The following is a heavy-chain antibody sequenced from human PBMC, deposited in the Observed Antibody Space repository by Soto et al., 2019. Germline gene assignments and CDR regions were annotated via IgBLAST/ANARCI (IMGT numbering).Heavy chain of an antibody. CDR1: GGSISSYY. V-gene: IGHV4-59*01. Sequence: PSETLSLTCTVSGGSISSYYWSWIRQPPGKGLEWIGYIYYSGSTNYNPSLKSRVTISVDTSKNQFSLKLSSVTAADTAVYYCARDPRGRIAAFDYWGQGTLVTVSS. CDR2: IYYSGST. J-gene: IGHJ4*02. CDR3: ARDPRGRIAAFDY. D-gene: IGHD6-6*01.